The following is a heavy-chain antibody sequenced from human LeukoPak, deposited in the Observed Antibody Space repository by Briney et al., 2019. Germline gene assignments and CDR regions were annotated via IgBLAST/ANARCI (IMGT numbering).Heavy chain of an antibody. V-gene: IGHV5-51*01. CDR1: GYIFSNYW. CDR2: IYPGDSDT. D-gene: IGHD6-19*01. J-gene: IGHJ3*02. CDR3: AGLSRHWLVYAFDI. Sequence: GESLKICCKCSGYIFSNYWISCGRQMPGKAVEWMGIIYPGDSDTRYSPSFQGQVTISADKSISTAYLQWSRLKASETAMCYCAGLSRHWLVYAFDIWGRGAMVTVSS.